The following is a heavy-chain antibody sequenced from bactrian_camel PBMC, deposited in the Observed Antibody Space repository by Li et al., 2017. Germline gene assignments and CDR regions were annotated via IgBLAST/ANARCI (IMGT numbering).Heavy chain of an antibody. Sequence: HVQLVESGGGSVQPGGSLRLSCAASLNPDSDYCLGWFRQAPGTEREGVACIDSARNTTYVDSVKGRFTISKDNAKNTLYLQLNSLKPEDTAMYFCGIDPARGSCYGPRRRSLTYWGQGTQVTVS. V-gene: IGHV3S53*01. J-gene: IGHJ4*01. CDR3: GIDPARGSCYGPRRRSLTY. CDR2: IDSARNT. CDR1: LNPDSDYC. D-gene: IGHD5*01.